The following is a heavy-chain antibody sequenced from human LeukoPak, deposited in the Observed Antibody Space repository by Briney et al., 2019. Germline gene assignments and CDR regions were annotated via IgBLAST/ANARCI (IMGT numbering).Heavy chain of an antibody. CDR2: VVVGSGNT. CDR1: GFTFTSSA. J-gene: IGHJ4*02. Sequence: GTSVKVSCKASGFTFTSSAMQWVRQARGQRLEWIGWVVVGSGNTNYAQKFQERVTITRDMSTSTAYMELSSLRSEDTAVYYCAADLTGGYSNFDYWGQGTLVTVSS. CDR3: AADLTGGYSNFDY. V-gene: IGHV1-58*02. D-gene: IGHD5-18*01.